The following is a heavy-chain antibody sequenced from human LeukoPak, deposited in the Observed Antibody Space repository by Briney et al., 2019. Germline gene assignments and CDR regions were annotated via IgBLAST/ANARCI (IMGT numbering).Heavy chain of an antibody. D-gene: IGHD4-17*01. Sequence: SETLSLTCAVYGGSFSGYHWSWIRQPPGKGLEWIGEINHSGSTNYNPSLKSRVTISVDTSKNQFSLKLSSVTAADTAVYYCARGTTVTTTSDFDYWGQGTLVTVSS. V-gene: IGHV4-34*01. CDR3: ARGTTVTTTSDFDY. CDR1: GGSFSGYH. J-gene: IGHJ4*02. CDR2: INHSGST.